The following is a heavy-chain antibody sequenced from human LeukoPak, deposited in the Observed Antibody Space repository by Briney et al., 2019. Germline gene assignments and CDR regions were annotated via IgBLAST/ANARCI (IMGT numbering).Heavy chain of an antibody. J-gene: IGHJ4*02. Sequence: PGRSLRLSCAASGFTFSDYWMSWVRQAPGKGLQWVANIKPDGSEKYYVDSVKGRFTISRDNAKNSLYLQINSLRAEDTAVYYCARDSRLVLDYWGQGTLVTVSS. CDR3: ARDSRLVLDY. CDR1: GFTFSDYW. CDR2: IKPDGSEK. D-gene: IGHD6-6*01. V-gene: IGHV3-7*01.